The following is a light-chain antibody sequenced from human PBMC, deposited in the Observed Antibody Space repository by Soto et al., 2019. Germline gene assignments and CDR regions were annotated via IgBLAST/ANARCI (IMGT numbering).Light chain of an antibody. V-gene: IGKV1-5*01. CDR1: QTTNTW. CDR2: GAS. Sequence: GDRVTITCRASQTTNTWLAWYQQKPGTAPKLLIYGASSLEGGVPSRFSASGSGTEFTLTISSLQPDDLATYYCQQYISYPYTFGQGTKVEIK. CDR3: QQYISYPYT. J-gene: IGKJ2*01.